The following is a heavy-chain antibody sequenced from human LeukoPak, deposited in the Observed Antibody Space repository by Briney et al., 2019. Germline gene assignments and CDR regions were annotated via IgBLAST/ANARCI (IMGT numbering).Heavy chain of an antibody. CDR1: GGSISSGGYS. V-gene: IGHV4-30-2*01. Sequence: SETLSLTCAVSGGSISSGGYSWSWIRQPPGKGLEWIGYIYHSGSTYYNPSLKSRVTISVDRSKNQFSLKLSSVTAADTAVYYCAGTTVIARFDYWGQGTLVTDSS. D-gene: IGHD4-17*01. CDR2: IYHSGST. J-gene: IGHJ4*02. CDR3: AGTTVIARFDY.